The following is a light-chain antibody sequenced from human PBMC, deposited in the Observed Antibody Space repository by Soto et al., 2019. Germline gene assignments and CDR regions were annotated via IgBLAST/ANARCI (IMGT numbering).Light chain of an antibody. CDR2: EVN. CDR3: CSYAGRSTVI. CDR1: SGDIGTYNL. J-gene: IGLJ2*01. Sequence: QSVLTQPASVPGSPGQSITISCTGTSGDIGTYNLVSWYQQHPGRAPKLFIFEVNKRPSGVSNRFSGSKSGNSASLAISGLQADDEADYHCCSYAGRSTVICGGGTQLTVL. V-gene: IGLV2-23*02.